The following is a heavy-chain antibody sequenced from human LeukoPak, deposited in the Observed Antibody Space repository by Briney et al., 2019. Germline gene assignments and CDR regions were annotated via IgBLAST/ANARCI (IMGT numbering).Heavy chain of an antibody. CDR2: IFHRGTT. CDR1: SYSISSDYY. Sequence: SETLSLTCTVSSYSISSDYYWGWIRQPPGKGLEWIGSIFHRGTTYYNPSLKSRVTISVDTSKNQFSLKLNSVTAADTAVYYCAKSNGYGLVDIWGQGTMVTVSS. D-gene: IGHD3-10*01. J-gene: IGHJ3*02. V-gene: IGHV4-38-2*02. CDR3: AKSNGYGLVDI.